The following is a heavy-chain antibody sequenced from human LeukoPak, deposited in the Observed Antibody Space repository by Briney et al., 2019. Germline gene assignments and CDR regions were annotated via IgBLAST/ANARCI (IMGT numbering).Heavy chain of an antibody. J-gene: IGHJ5*02. CDR1: GGSISSGDYY. CDR3: ARVIPYYDFWSGYPSTTNWFDP. Sequence: PSETLSLTCTVSGGSISSGDYYWSWIRQPPGKGPEWIGYIYYSGSTYYNPSLKSRVTISVDTSKNQFSLKLSSVTAADTAVYYCARVIPYYDFWSGYPSTTNWFDPWGQGTLVTVSS. CDR2: IYYSGST. D-gene: IGHD3-3*01. V-gene: IGHV4-30-4*01.